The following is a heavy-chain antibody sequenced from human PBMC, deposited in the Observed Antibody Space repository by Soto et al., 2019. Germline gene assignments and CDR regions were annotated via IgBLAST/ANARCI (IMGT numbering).Heavy chain of an antibody. V-gene: IGHV3-48*03. CDR3: ATNALSYYDSSGSSNPHFDY. CDR2: ISSSGSTI. Sequence: GGSLRLSCAASGFTFSSYEMNWVRQAPGKGLEWVSYISSSGSTIYYADSVKGRFTISRDNAKNSLYLQMNSLRAEDTAVYYCATNALSYYDSSGSSNPHFDYWGQGTLVTVSS. D-gene: IGHD3-22*01. CDR1: GFTFSSYE. J-gene: IGHJ4*02.